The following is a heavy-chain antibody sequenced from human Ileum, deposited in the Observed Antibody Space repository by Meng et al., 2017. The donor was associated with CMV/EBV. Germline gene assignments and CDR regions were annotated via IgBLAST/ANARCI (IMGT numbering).Heavy chain of an antibody. CDR3: ARDYGDYEGNYYYGIDV. CDR2: IYHSGIT. D-gene: IGHD4-17*01. V-gene: IGHV4-30-4*08. J-gene: IGHJ6*02. Sequence: SISSGNYYWSWIRQPPGKGLEWIGYIYHSGITNYNPSLKSRVSISAETSKNQFSLKLSSVTAADTAVYYCARDYGDYEGNYYYGIDVWGQGTTVTVS. CDR1: SISSGNYY.